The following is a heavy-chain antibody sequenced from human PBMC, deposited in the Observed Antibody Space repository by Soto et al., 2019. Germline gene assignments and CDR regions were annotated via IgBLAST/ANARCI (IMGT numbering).Heavy chain of an antibody. V-gene: IGHV4-39*01. CDR1: GGSISSSSYY. Sequence: SETLSLTCTVSGGSISSSSYYWGWIRQPPGKGLEWIGSIYYSGSTYYNPSLKSRVTISVDTSKNQFSLKLSSVTAADTAVYYCARKGTKLPAAIREDWFDPWGQGTLVTVSS. J-gene: IGHJ5*02. CDR3: ARKGTKLPAAIREDWFDP. CDR2: IYYSGST. D-gene: IGHD2-2*02.